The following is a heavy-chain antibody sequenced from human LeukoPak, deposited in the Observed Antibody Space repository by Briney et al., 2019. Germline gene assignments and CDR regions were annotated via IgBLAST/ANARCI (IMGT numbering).Heavy chain of an antibody. CDR1: GYRFTSYW. D-gene: IGHD6-13*01. V-gene: IGHV5-51*01. J-gene: IGHJ5*02. CDR2: IYPGDSDT. Sequence: GESLKISCKGSGYRFTSYWIGWVRQMPGKGLEWMGIIYPGDSDTRYSPSFQGQVTISADKCISTAYLQWSSLKASDTAMYYCARLEGQGGQQLVLSQHNWFDPWGQGTLVTVSS. CDR3: ARLEGQGGQQLVLSQHNWFDP.